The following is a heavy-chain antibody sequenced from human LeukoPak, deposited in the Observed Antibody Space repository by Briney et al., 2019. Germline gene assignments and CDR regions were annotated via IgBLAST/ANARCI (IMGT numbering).Heavy chain of an antibody. CDR1: GFTFDDYG. J-gene: IGHJ4*02. V-gene: IGHV3-20*04. CDR3: AREVNYYDSSGPDY. D-gene: IGHD3-22*01. CDR2: INWNGGST. Sequence: GGSLRLSCAASGFTFDDYGMSWVRQAPGKGLEWVSGINWNGGSTGYADSVKGRFTISRDDAKNSLYLQMNSLRAEDTAVYYCAREVNYYDSSGPDYWGQGTLVTVSS.